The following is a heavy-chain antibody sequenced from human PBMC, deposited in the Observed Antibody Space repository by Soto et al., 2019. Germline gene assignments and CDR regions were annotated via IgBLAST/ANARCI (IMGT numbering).Heavy chain of an antibody. V-gene: IGHV5-10-1*01. CDR2: IDPSDSHI. D-gene: IGHD2-2*01. CDR1: GYSFTSCW. J-gene: IGHJ4*02. CDR3: ARHFYQKGDFDF. Sequence: GESLKISCKGSGYSFTSCWISWVRQMPGKGLEWMGRIDPSDSHINYGPSFEGHVTISADKSISTAYLQWSSLEASDTAKYYCARHFYQKGDFDFWGQGTLVTVSS.